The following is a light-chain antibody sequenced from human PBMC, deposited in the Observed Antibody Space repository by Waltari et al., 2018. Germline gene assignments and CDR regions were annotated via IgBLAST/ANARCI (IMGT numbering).Light chain of an antibody. J-gene: IGKJ1*01. Sequence: EIVLTQSPGTLSLSPGERATLSCRASQTVNSKYLVWYQQKPAQAPRLLIYDASTRATGIPDRFSGSGSGTGFTLTFSRLEPEDFAVYYCQQYGGSPWTFGQGTKVESK. V-gene: IGKV3-20*01. CDR3: QQYGGSPWT. CDR1: QTVNSKY. CDR2: DAS.